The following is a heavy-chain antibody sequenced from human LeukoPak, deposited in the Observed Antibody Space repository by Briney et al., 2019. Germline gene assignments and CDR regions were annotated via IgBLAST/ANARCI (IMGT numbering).Heavy chain of an antibody. J-gene: IGHJ4*02. CDR2: SDPEDGET. CDR3: ASPPPYSSSSYFDY. D-gene: IGHD6-6*01. Sequence: ASVKVSCKVSGYTLTELSMHWVRQAPGKGLEWMGGSDPEDGETIYAQKFQGRVTMTEDTSTDTAYMELSSLRSEDTAVYYCASPPPYSSSSYFDYWGQGTLVTVSS. V-gene: IGHV1-24*01. CDR1: GYTLTELS.